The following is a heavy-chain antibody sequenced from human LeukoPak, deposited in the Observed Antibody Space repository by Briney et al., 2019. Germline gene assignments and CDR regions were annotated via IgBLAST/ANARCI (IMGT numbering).Heavy chain of an antibody. CDR3: ARAHIYRFDY. J-gene: IGHJ4*02. V-gene: IGHV3-7*03. CDR1: GFTFSSYW. D-gene: IGHD1-26*01. Sequence: GGSLRLSCAASGFTFSSYWMTWVRQAPGKGLEWVAHINQGGSEKYYVDSVKGRFTISRDNTQGSGYLQMNGLRAEDTAVYYCARAHIYRFDYWGQGTLVTVSS. CDR2: INQGGSEK.